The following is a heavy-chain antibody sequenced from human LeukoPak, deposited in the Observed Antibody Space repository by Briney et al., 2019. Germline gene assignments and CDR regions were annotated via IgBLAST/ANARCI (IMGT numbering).Heavy chain of an antibody. V-gene: IGHV3-11*04. J-gene: IGHJ6*03. D-gene: IGHD3-22*01. Sequence: GGSLRLSCGASGFSFSDFHMSWIRQAPGKGLEWVSYISSSASTIYYAESTKGRFTISMDNAKNSLYLQMNSLRAEDTAVYYSARARGDSSGDYYYYYMDVWGKGTTVTVSS. CDR1: GFSFSDFH. CDR3: ARARGDSSGDYYYYYMDV. CDR2: ISSSASTI.